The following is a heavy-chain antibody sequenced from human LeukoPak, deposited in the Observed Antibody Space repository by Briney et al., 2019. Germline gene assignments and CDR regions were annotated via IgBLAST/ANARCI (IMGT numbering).Heavy chain of an antibody. D-gene: IGHD6-19*01. V-gene: IGHV3-23*01. CDR3: AKASRSFSSGWYSPDY. CDR1: GFTFSSYA. J-gene: IGHJ4*02. Sequence: GGSLRLSCAASGFTFSSYAMSWVRQAPGKGLEWVSDVSGSGGSTYYADSVKGRFTISRDNSKNTLYLQMNSLRAEDTAVYYCAKASRSFSSGWYSPDYWGQGTLVTVSS. CDR2: VSGSGGST.